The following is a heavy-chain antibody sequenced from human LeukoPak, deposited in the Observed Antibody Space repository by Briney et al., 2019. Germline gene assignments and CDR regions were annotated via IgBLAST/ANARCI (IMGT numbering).Heavy chain of an antibody. J-gene: IGHJ5*02. D-gene: IGHD6-19*01. V-gene: IGHV4-34*01. CDR3: AKGAGPPWFDP. CDR1: GGSFSGYY. CDR2: INHSGST. Sequence: KPSETLSLTCAVYGGSFSGYYWSWIRQPPGKGLEWIGEINHSGSTNYNPSLKSRVTISVDTSKNQFSMKLNSVTAADTAVYYCAKGAGPPWFDPWGQGILVSVSS.